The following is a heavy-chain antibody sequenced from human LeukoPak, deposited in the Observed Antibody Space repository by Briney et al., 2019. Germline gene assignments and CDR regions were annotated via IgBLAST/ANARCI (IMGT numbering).Heavy chain of an antibody. J-gene: IGHJ6*03. CDR1: GGSISSHY. V-gene: IGHV4-59*11. CDR2: IYYSGST. Sequence: SETLSLTCTVSGGSISSHYWSWIRQPPGKGLEWIGYIYYSGSTNYNPSLKSRVTISVDTSKNQFSLKLSSVTAADTAVYYCASENYYYYMDGWGKGSTVTVSS. CDR3: ASENYYYYMDG.